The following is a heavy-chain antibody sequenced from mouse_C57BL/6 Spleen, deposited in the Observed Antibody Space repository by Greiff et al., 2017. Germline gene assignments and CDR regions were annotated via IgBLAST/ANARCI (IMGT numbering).Heavy chain of an antibody. CDR1: GYTFASYW. Sequence: VQLQQPGAELVKPGASVNLSCKASGYTFASYWMHLVKQRPGQGLELIGMLHPNSGSTNYNEKFKSKATLTVDKSSSTAYMQLSSLTTEDSAVYYCARAFYYFDYWGQGTTLTVSS. CDR3: ARAFYYFDY. J-gene: IGHJ2*01. V-gene: IGHV1-64*01. CDR2: LHPNSGST.